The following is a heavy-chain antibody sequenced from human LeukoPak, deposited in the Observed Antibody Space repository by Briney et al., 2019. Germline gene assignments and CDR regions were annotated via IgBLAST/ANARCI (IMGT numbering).Heavy chain of an antibody. CDR1: EFTFSSYW. V-gene: IGHV3-7*01. D-gene: IGHD4/OR15-4a*01. CDR2: IKQDGSEK. J-gene: IGHJ4*02. Sequence: PGGSLRLSCAASEFTFSSYWMSWVRQAPGKGLEWVASIKQDGSEKYYVDSVKGRVTISRDNAKNSLYLQMNSLRAEDTAVYYCARVFGAGYSDYCGQGTLVTVSS. CDR3: ARVFGAGYSDY.